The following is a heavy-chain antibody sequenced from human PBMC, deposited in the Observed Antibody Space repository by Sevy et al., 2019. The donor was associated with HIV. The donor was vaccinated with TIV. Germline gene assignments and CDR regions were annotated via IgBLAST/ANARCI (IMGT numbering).Heavy chain of an antibody. CDR2: ISYDGSNK. Sequence: GGSLRLSCAASGFTFSSYAMHWVRQAPGKGLEWVAVISYDGSNKYYADSVEGRFTISRDNSKNTLYLQMNSLRAEDTAVYYCAREIIVVVPAAIHNWGQGTLVTVSS. CDR3: AREIIVVVPAAIHN. D-gene: IGHD2-2*01. CDR1: GFTFSSYA. J-gene: IGHJ4*02. V-gene: IGHV3-30-3*01.